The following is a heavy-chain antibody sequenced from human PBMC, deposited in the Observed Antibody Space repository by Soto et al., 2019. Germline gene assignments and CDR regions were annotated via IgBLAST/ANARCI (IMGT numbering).Heavy chain of an antibody. Sequence: EVQLVESGGGLVQPGESLRLSCVVSGFTISSYWMHWVRQAPGKGLVWVSRINGDGSSTNYADSVKGRFTISRDNAKNTLYLQMNTLRAEDTAVYYCAIAVAGQTAIAYWGQGNQVTVSS. J-gene: IGHJ4*02. CDR2: INGDGSST. CDR3: AIAVAGQTAIAY. D-gene: IGHD6-19*01. V-gene: IGHV3-74*01. CDR1: GFTISSYW.